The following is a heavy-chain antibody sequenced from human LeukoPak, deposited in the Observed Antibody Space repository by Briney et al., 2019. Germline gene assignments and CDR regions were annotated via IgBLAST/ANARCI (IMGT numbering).Heavy chain of an antibody. J-gene: IGHJ4*02. Sequence: GGSLTLSCALSEFTFSRHGMHWVRQAPGKGREWVAIISNDGSRKYYAHSVEGRFTISRDNSKNTLYLQMDSLSAEDTAVYYCARDKGWYYFDYWGQGTLVTVSS. CDR1: EFTFSRHG. CDR3: ARDKGWYYFDY. CDR2: ISNDGSRK. V-gene: IGHV3-30*03.